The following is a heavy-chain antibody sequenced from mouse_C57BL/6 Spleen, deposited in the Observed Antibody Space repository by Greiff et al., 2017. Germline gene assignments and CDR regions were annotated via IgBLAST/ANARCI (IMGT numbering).Heavy chain of an antibody. D-gene: IGHD1-1*01. CDR2: ISNLAYSI. J-gene: IGHJ4*01. V-gene: IGHV5-15*01. CDR3: ARLGDYGSSPGAMDY. CDR1: GFTFSDYG. Sequence: EVQLVESGGGLVQPGGSLKLSCAASGFTFSDYGMAWVRPAPRKGPEWVAFISNLAYSIYYADTVTGRFTISRENAKNTLYLEMSSLRSEDTAMYYCARLGDYGSSPGAMDYWGQGTSVTVSS.